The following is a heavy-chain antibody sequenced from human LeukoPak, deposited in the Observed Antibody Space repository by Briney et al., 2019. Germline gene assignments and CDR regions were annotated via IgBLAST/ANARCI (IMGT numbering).Heavy chain of an antibody. CDR1: GFTFSSYG. Sequence: GGSLRLSCAASGFTFSSYGMNWVRQAPGKGLEWVSYISSSSNTIYYADSVKGRFTISRDNAKNSLYLQMNSLRAEDTAFYYCARDLFYWGQGTLVTVSS. CDR2: ISSSSNTI. CDR3: ARDLFY. V-gene: IGHV3-48*01. J-gene: IGHJ4*02.